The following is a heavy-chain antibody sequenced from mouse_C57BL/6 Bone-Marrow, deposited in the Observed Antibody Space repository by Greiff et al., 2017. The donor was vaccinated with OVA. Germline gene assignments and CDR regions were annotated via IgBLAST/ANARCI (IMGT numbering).Heavy chain of an antibody. D-gene: IGHD2-4*01. V-gene: IGHV1-64*01. CDR1: GYTFTSYW. Sequence: QVQLQQPGAELVKPGASVKLSCKASGYTFTSYWMHWVKQRPGQGLEWIGMIHPNSGSTNYNEKFTSKATLTVDKSSSTAYMQLSSLTSEDSAVYYCARRAIYYDYDGWYFDVWGTGTTGTVSS. J-gene: IGHJ1*03. CDR3: ARRAIYYDYDGWYFDV. CDR2: IHPNSGST.